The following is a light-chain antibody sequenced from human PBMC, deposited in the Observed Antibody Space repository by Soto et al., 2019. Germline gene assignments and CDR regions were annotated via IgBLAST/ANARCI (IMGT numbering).Light chain of an antibody. CDR1: SSDVGGYNY. CDR2: EVS. J-gene: IGLJ1*01. Sequence: QSVLTQPASVSGSPSQSITISFTGTSSDVGGYNYVSWYQQHPGKAPKLMIYEVSNRPSGVSKRFSGYKSGNTASLTISGLQAEDEADYYCSSYTSGSTRVFGTGTKVTVL. V-gene: IGLV2-14*01. CDR3: SSYTSGSTRV.